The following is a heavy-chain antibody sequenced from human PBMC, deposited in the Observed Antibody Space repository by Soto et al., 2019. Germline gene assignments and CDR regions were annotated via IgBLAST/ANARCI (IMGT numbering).Heavy chain of an antibody. J-gene: IGHJ5*02. CDR2: ISSSSSYI. Sequence: GGSLRLSCAASGFTFSSYSMNWVRQAPGKGLEWVSSISSSSSYIYYADSVKGRFTISRDNAKNSLYLQMNSLRAEDTAVYYCARDMGVAGSFVWFDPWGQGTLVTVSS. CDR1: GFTFSSYS. CDR3: ARDMGVAGSFVWFDP. D-gene: IGHD6-19*01. V-gene: IGHV3-21*01.